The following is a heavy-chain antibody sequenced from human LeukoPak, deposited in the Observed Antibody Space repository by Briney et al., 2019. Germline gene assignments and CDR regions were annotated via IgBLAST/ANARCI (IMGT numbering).Heavy chain of an antibody. Sequence: SETLSLTCAVCGGSFSGYYWSWIRQPPGKGLEWIGEINHSGSTNYNPSLKSRVTISVDTSKNQFSLKLSSVTAADTAVYYCAGGTPPPTYYYDSSGYYYFDYWGQGTLVTVSS. CDR2: INHSGST. D-gene: IGHD3-22*01. CDR3: AGGTPPPTYYYDSSGYYYFDY. CDR1: GGSFSGYY. J-gene: IGHJ4*02. V-gene: IGHV4-34*01.